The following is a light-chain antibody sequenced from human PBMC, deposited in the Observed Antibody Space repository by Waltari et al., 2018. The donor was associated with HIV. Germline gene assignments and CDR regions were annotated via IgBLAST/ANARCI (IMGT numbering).Light chain of an antibody. V-gene: IGKV3-11*01. CDR3: QHRHNWPPLT. Sequence: EIVLTQSPATLSLSPGDRSTLSCRASQSVGVFLARYQHTPGQPPKLLIHEASNRATGVPARFSGSGSVTDFTLTISSLEPEDFAVYYCQHRHNWPPLTFGGGTEVEIK. CDR1: QSVGVF. J-gene: IGKJ4*01. CDR2: EAS.